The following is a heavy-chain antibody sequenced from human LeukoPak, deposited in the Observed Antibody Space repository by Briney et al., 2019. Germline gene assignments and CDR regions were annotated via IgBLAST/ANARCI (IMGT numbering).Heavy chain of an antibody. CDR2: IYYSGST. J-gene: IGHJ3*02. Sequence: PSETLSLTCTVSGGSISSYYWSWIRQPPGKGLEWIGDIYYSGSTNYNPSLRSRVTISVDTSKNQFSLKLNSVTAADTAVYYCAGAPPLLYSSSSLGAFDIWGQGTMVTVSS. CDR1: GGSISSYY. V-gene: IGHV4-59*01. CDR3: AGAPPLLYSSSSLGAFDI. D-gene: IGHD6-13*01.